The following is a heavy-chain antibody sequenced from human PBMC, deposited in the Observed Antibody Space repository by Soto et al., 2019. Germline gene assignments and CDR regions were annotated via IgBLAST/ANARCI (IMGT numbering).Heavy chain of an antibody. J-gene: IGHJ6*02. Sequence: GGSLRLSCAASGFTFSGSAMHWVRQASGKGLEWVGRIRSKANSYATAYAASVKGRFTISRDDSKNTAYLQMNSLKTEDTAVYYCTCLARGAAAGTPGGFNYYYGMDVWGQGTTVTVSS. CDR2: IRSKANSYAT. CDR1: GFTFSGSA. D-gene: IGHD6-13*01. CDR3: TCLARGAAAGTPGGFNYYYGMDV. V-gene: IGHV3-73*01.